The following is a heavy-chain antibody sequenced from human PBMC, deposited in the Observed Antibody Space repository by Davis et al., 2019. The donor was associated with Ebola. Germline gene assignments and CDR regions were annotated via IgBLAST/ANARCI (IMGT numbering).Heavy chain of an antibody. J-gene: IGHJ5*02. CDR2: ISGHGDIT. Sequence: GESLKISCAASGFALGSHAMSWVRQAPEKGLEWVSAISGHGDITHYADSVKGRFTISRDNSKNTLYLQMNSLRAEDTALYYCARDQDTSPEWNWFDPWGQGTLVTVSS. V-gene: IGHV3-23*01. CDR3: ARDQDTSPEWNWFDP. D-gene: IGHD3-3*01. CDR1: GFALGSHA.